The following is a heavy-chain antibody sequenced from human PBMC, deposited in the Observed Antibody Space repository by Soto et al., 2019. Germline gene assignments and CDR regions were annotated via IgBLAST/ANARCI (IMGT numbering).Heavy chain of an antibody. Sequence: GASVKVSCKASGGTFSSYAISWVRQAPGQGLEWMGGIIPIFGTANYAQKFQGRVTITADESTSTAYMELSSLRSEDTAVYYCAREVHRRGYSYGLFDYWGQGTLVTVSS. CDR2: IIPIFGTA. J-gene: IGHJ4*02. D-gene: IGHD5-18*01. V-gene: IGHV1-69*13. CDR1: GGTFSSYA. CDR3: AREVHRRGYSYGLFDY.